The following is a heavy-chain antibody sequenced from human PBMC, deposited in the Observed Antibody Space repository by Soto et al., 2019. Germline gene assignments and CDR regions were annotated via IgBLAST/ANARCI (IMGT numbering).Heavy chain of an antibody. V-gene: IGHV4-39*01. CDR2: IYYSGST. J-gene: IGHJ5*02. Sequence: LSLTCTVSGGSISSSSYYWGWIRQSPGKGLEWIGSIYYSGSTYYNPSLKSRVTISVDTSKNQFSLKLSSVTAADTAVYYCARHRGYSGYDGRSNWFDPWGQGTLVTVSS. D-gene: IGHD5-12*01. CDR3: ARHRGYSGYDGRSNWFDP. CDR1: GGSISSSSYY.